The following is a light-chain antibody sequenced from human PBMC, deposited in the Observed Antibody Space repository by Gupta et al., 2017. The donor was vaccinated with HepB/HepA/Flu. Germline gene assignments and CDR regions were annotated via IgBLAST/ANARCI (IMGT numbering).Light chain of an antibody. CDR2: YKL. J-gene: IGLJ2*01. CDR3: FNSDTSISLVV. CDR1: SSNIGVDYNY. V-gene: IGLV1-51*01. Sequence: HSALTQPPSVSAAPGQKVSISCSGSSSNIGVDYNYLSWYHQFPAAAPNHLMFYKLRRRSAIVARFLSDSTCVNATPHTIAVHTGEDADDYYFNSDTSISLVVFGTGTKLTVL.